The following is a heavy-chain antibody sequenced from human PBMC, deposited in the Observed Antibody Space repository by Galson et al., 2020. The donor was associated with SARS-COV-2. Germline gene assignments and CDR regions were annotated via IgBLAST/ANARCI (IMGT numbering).Heavy chain of an antibody. V-gene: IGHV4-39*01. D-gene: IGHD1-7*01. CDR1: GGSISSSSYY. Sequence: SETLSLTCTVSGGSISSSSYYWGWIRQPPGKGLEWIGSIYYSGSTYYNPSLKSRVTISVDTSKNQFSLKLSSVTAADTAVYYCARLYGTIYYYYGMDVWGHGTTVTVSS. CDR2: IYYSGST. CDR3: ARLYGTIYYYYGMDV. J-gene: IGHJ6*02.